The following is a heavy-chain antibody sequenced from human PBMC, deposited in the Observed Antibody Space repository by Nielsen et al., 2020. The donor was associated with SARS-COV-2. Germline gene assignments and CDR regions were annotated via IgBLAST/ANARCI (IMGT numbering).Heavy chain of an antibody. Sequence: ESLKISCAASGFTFSSYSMNWVRQAPGKGLEWVSYISSSSSTIYYADSVKGRFTISRDNAKNSLYLQMNSLRAEDTAVYYCARDPGIAARLYYYYYYGMDVWGQGTTVTVSS. CDR3: ARDPGIAARLYYYYYYGMDV. CDR1: GFTFSSYS. CDR2: ISSSSSTI. V-gene: IGHV3-48*01. J-gene: IGHJ6*02. D-gene: IGHD6-6*01.